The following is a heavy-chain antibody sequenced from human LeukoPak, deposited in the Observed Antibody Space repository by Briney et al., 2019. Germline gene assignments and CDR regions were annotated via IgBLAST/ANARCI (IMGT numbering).Heavy chain of an antibody. Sequence: GASVKVSCTASGYTFTSYGISWVRQAPGQGLEWMGWISAYNGNKNYAQKLQGRVTMTTDTSTSTAYMELRSLRSDNTAVYYCARGPAYYYDSSGYYYWGQGTLVTVSS. CDR3: ARGPAYYYDSSGYYY. CDR1: GYTFTSYG. D-gene: IGHD3-22*01. J-gene: IGHJ4*02. V-gene: IGHV1-18*01. CDR2: ISAYNGNK.